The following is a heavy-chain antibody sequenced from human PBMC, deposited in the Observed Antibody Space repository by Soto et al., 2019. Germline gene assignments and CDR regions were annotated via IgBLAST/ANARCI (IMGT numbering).Heavy chain of an antibody. D-gene: IGHD4-17*01. J-gene: IGHJ4*02. CDR1: GYTFINYG. CDR3: ARRYGDPSSSAGFDY. Sequence: QVQLVQSGAEVKKPGASVKVSCKASGYTFINYGISWVRQAPGQGLEWMGWISAYNGKTNYAQKLQGRVTMTTDTYTSTAYMELRSLRSDDTAVYYCARRYGDPSSSAGFDYWGQGTLVTISS. V-gene: IGHV1-18*01. CDR2: ISAYNGKT.